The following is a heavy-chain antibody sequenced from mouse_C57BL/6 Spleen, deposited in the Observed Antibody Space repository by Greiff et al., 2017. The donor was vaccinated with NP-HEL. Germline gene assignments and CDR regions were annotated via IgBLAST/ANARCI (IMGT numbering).Heavy chain of an antibody. CDR2: INPSNGGT. CDR3: AIRFFYVDAMDY. D-gene: IGHD1-1*01. V-gene: IGHV1-53*01. Sequence: QVQLQQSGTELVKPGASVQLSCKASGYTFTSYWLHWVKQRPRQGLEWIGNINPSNGGTNTNEKVKSHATLTVDKSSRPAYMQLSSLTSEDSAVYYCAIRFFYVDAMDYWGQGTSVTVSS. CDR1: GYTFTSYW. J-gene: IGHJ4*01.